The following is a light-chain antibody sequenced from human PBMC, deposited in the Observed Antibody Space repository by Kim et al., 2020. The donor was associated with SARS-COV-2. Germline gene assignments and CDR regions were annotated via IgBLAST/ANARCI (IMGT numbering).Light chain of an antibody. CDR1: KLGDKV. CDR3: EAWDSSTAVV. J-gene: IGLJ2*01. V-gene: IGLV3-1*01. CDR2: EHI. Sequence: RQTASTSWCGDKLGDKVACWQQQTPRQSAVLVNYEHIKRPAGIPGRFACYNAGNTATLTISGTQAKEEADYYWEAWDSSTAVVFGGGTQLTVL.